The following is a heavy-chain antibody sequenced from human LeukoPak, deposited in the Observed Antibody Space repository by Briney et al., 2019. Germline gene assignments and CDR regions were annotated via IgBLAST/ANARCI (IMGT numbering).Heavy chain of an antibody. V-gene: IGHV4-4*02. CDR3: ARGVRGVSSGYCNWFDP. CDR1: GVSISSANW. Sequence: SGTLSLTCAVSGVSISSANWWSWVRQPPGKGLEWIGEIFHSGSTNYNPSLKSRDTISVDTSKNQFSLKLSSVTAADTAVYYCARGVRGVSSGYCNWFDPWGQGTPVTVSS. CDR2: IFHSGST. D-gene: IGHD3-22*01. J-gene: IGHJ5*02.